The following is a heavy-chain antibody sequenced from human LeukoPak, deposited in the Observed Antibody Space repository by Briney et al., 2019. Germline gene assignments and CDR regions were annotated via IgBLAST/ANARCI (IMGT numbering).Heavy chain of an antibody. CDR1: GGSFSNYY. CDR2: INHSGST. J-gene: IGHJ4*02. CDR3: ARVTVGALDY. Sequence: SETLSLTCAVYGGSFSNYYWSWIRQPPGKGLEWIGEINHSGSTNYNPSLKSRVTISVDTSKNQFSLKLSSVTAADTAVYYCARVTVGALDYWGQGTLVTVSS. V-gene: IGHV4-34*01. D-gene: IGHD1-26*01.